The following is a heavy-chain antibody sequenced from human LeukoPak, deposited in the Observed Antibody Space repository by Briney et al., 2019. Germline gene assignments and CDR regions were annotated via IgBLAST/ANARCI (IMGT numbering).Heavy chain of an antibody. V-gene: IGHV4-34*01. Sequence: TTSETLSLTCAVYGGSFSGYYWSWIRQPPGKGLEWIGEINHSGSTNYNPSLKSRVTISVDTSKNQFSLKLSSVTAADTAVYYCARAPAMVRGVIITEFDYWGQGTLVTVSS. J-gene: IGHJ4*02. D-gene: IGHD3-10*01. CDR1: GGSFSGYY. CDR2: INHSGST. CDR3: ARAPAMVRGVIITEFDY.